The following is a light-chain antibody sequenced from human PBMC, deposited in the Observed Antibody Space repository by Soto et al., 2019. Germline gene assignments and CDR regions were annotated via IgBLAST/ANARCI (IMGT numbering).Light chain of an antibody. CDR1: SSDVGGYKF. J-gene: IGLJ3*02. V-gene: IGLV2-11*01. CDR3: CSYAGSFWV. Sequence: QSALTQPASVSASPGQSITISCTGTSSDVGGYKFVSWYQHHPGKAPKLMIYDVSKRPSGVPDRFSGSKSGNTASLTISGLQADDEADYYCCSYAGSFWVFGGGTKLTVL. CDR2: DVS.